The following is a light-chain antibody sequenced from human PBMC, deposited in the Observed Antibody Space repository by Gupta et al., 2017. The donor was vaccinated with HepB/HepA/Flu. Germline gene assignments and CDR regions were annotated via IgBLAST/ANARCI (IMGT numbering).Light chain of an antibody. CDR2: DVS. CDR3: SSDTSSSNLVV. CDR1: SSDVGGYNY. J-gene: IGLJ2*01. V-gene: IGLV2-14*03. Sequence: QSALTQPASVSGSPGQSITISCTGTSSDVGGYNYVSWYQQHPGKAPNLLIYDVSNRPSEVSTRFSGSKSGNTASLTISGLQAEDEADYYCSSDTSSSNLVVFGGGTKLTVL.